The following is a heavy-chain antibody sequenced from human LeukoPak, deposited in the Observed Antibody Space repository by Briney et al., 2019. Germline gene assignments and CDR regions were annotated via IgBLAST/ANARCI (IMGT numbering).Heavy chain of an antibody. CDR3: ARVIASYGDSAY. J-gene: IGHJ4*02. D-gene: IGHD5-18*01. Sequence: GGSLRLSCAASGFTFSSFSMNWVRQAPGKGLEWLSYISSTSSAIYYADSLKGRFTISRDNAKNSLYLQMNSLRAEDTAVYYCARVIASYGDSAYWGQGTLVTVSS. V-gene: IGHV3-48*04. CDR1: GFTFSSFS. CDR2: ISSTSSAI.